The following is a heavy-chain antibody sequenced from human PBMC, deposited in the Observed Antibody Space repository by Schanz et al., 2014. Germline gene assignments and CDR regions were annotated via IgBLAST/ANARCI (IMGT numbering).Heavy chain of an antibody. Sequence: EVQLVESGGGPVKPGGSLRLSCEASEFTFSSYKMNWVRQAPGKGLEWVSSISSSGSYIHYADSVKGRFTISRDNAKNTLYLQMNSLRAEDTAVYYCARDSRPNYDFLTAYYSIDYWGQGTLVTVSS. D-gene: IGHD3-9*01. J-gene: IGHJ4*02. CDR2: ISSSGSYI. CDR3: ARDSRPNYDFLTAYYSIDY. CDR1: EFTFSSYK. V-gene: IGHV3-21*01.